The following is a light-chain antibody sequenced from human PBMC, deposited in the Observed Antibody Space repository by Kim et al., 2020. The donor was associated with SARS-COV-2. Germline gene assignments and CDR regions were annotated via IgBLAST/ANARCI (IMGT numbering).Light chain of an antibody. CDR2: DAS. V-gene: IGKV1-5*01. Sequence: SASVGDRVTFTCRASQSIDNNLAWYQHKPGKAPKLLIFDASDLQSGVPSRFSGSGSGTEFILTIASLQPDDFATYFCQQYRAFPLTFGGGTKVEI. CDR3: QQYRAFPLT. J-gene: IGKJ4*01. CDR1: QSIDNN.